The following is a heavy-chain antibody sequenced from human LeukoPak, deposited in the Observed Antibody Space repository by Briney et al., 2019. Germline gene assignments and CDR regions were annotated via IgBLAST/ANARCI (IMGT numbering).Heavy chain of an antibody. V-gene: IGHV3-7*05. J-gene: IGHJ4*02. CDR3: AREAYRDTSIDY. CDR2: IKQGGSEK. CDR1: DFTFISNG. Sequence: GGPLRLSGAASDFTFISNGMSGFGKAPGKGLNRVANIKQGGSEKYYADSVRGRFTISRDNAKNSLYLQMNSLRAEDTAVYYCAREAYRDTSIDYCGQGTLVTVSS. D-gene: IGHD5-18*01.